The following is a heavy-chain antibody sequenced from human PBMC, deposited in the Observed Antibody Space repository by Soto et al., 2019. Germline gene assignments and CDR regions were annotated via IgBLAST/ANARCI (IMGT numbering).Heavy chain of an antibody. CDR2: MNPNSGNT. D-gene: IGHD6-13*01. CDR1: GYTFTRYD. J-gene: IGHJ4*02. CDR3: ARGPEQQLVFDY. Sequence: ASVKVSCKASGYTFTRYDINWVRQATGQGLEWMGWMNPNSGNTDYAQKFQGRVTMTRNTSISTAYMELSSLRSEDTAVYYCARGPEQQLVFDYWGQGTLVTVSS. V-gene: IGHV1-8*01.